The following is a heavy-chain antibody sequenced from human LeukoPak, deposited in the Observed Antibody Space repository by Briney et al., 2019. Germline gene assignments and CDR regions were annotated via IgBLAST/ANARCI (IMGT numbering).Heavy chain of an antibody. CDR2: ISPDSGGT. CDR1: GYTFTGYY. CDR3: AITTGRGTTTAYWFDP. J-gene: IGHJ5*02. V-gene: IGHV1-2*02. Sequence: ASVTVSCKASGYTFTGYYMHWVRQTPGQGLEWMGWISPDSGGTSYAQKFQGKVTITRDTSTSTAYMDLRGLTFDDTAVYYCAITTGRGTTTAYWFDPWGQGTLVTVSS. D-gene: IGHD1-7*01.